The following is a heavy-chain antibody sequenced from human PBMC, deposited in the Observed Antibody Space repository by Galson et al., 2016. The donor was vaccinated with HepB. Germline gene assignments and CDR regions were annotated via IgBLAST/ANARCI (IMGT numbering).Heavy chain of an antibody. V-gene: IGHV3-7*03. D-gene: IGHD4-11*01. CDR1: GFTFSAYW. CDR3: ARDSSPPGDNYLDAFDI. Sequence: SLRLSCAASGFTFSAYWMTRVRQAPGKGLEWVANINRDGSVEHYVDSLRGRFTISRDNAANSLYLQMNSLRPEDTAIYYCARDSSPPGDNYLDAFDIWGQGTMVTVSS. J-gene: IGHJ3*02. CDR2: INRDGSVE.